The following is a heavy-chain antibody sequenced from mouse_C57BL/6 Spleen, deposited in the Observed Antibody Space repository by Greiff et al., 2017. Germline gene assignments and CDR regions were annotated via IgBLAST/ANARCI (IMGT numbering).Heavy chain of an antibody. D-gene: IGHD1-1*01. V-gene: IGHV1-80*01. Sequence: QVQLQQSGAELVKPGASVKISCKASGYAFSSYWMNWVKQRPGKGLEWIGQIYPGDGDTNYNGKFKGKDTLTADKSSSTAYMQLSSLTSEDSAVYFCARDHYGSSYYAMDYWGQGTSVTVSS. CDR3: ARDHYGSSYYAMDY. CDR1: GYAFSSYW. CDR2: IYPGDGDT. J-gene: IGHJ4*01.